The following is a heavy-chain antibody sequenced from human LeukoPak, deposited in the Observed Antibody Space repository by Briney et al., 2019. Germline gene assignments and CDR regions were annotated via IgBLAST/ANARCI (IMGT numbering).Heavy chain of an antibody. J-gene: IGHJ6*03. V-gene: IGHV3-23*01. CDR1: GFAFSTFA. D-gene: IGHD2-15*01. CDR3: TKELHVAVAVADYYYFYMDV. Sequence: GGSLRLSCAASGFAFSTFAMGWVRQSPGKGLEWLSTTNGGGNTTFYADSVKGRFTISRDNSKNTLYLHMDSLRPDDTAIYYCTKELHVAVAVADYYYFYMDVWGRGTAVTVSS. CDR2: TNGGGNTT.